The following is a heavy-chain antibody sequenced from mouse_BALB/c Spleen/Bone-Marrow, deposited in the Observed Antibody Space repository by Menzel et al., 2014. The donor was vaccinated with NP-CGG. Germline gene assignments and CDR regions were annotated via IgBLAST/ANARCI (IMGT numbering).Heavy chain of an antibody. CDR2: ISYSGST. Sequence: EVKLMESGPGLVKPSQSLSLTCTVTGYSITSDYAWNWIRQFPGNKLEWMGYISYSGSTSYNPSLKSRISITRDTSKNQFFLQLNSVTTEDTATYYCARGGRYGSYAMDYWGQGTSVTVPS. CDR3: ARGGRYGSYAMDY. V-gene: IGHV3-2*02. D-gene: IGHD2-14*01. CDR1: GYSITSDYA. J-gene: IGHJ4*01.